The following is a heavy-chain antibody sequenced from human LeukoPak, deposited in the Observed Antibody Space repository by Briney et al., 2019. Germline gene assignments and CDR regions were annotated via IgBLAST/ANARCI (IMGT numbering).Heavy chain of an antibody. CDR3: ASFSGGFGFDY. CDR1: GGSISSSSYY. V-gene: IGHV4-39*01. D-gene: IGHD3-10*01. CDR2: IYYSGST. J-gene: IGHJ4*02. Sequence: SETLSLTCTVSGGSISSSSYYWGWIRQPPGKGLEWIGSIYYSGSTYYNPSLKSRVTISVDTSKNQFSLKLSPVTAADTAVYYCASFSGGFGFDYWGQGTLVTVSS.